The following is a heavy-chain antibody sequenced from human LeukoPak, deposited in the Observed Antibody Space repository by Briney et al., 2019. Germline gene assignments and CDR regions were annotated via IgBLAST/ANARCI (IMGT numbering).Heavy chain of an antibody. J-gene: IGHJ4*02. Sequence: ASVKVSCKASGYSFTSYGISWVRQAPGQGLEWMGWTSAYNGNTNYAQKLQGRVTMTTDTSTSTAYMELRSLRSDDTAVYYCARHSSDWEFDYWGQGTLVTVSS. V-gene: IGHV1-18*01. CDR3: ARHSSDWEFDY. D-gene: IGHD6-19*01. CDR1: GYSFTSYG. CDR2: TSAYNGNT.